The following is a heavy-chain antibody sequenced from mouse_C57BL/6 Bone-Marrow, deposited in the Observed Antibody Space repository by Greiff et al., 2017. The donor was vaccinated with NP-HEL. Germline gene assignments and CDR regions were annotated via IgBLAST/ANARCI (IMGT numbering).Heavy chain of an antibody. D-gene: IGHD2-10*01. Sequence: EVKVVESGGGLVKPGGSLKLSCAASGFTFSSYAMSWVRQTPEKRLEWVATISDGGSYTYYPDNVKGRFTISRDNAKNNLYLQMSHLKSEDTAMYYCARDPYYGNFAWFAYWGQGTLVTVSA. CDR2: ISDGGSYT. V-gene: IGHV5-4*01. CDR3: ARDPYYGNFAWFAY. J-gene: IGHJ3*01. CDR1: GFTFSSYA.